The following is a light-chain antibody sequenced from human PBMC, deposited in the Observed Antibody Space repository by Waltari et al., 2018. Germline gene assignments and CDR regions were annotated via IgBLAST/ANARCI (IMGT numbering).Light chain of an antibody. Sequence: QSALTQPASVSGSPGQSITISCAGTSSDIGGYNHVSWYQQHPGKAPKLIIFDVTRWPSGVSHRFSGSKSGNTASLTISGLQAEDEADYYCTSYTSTNTVIFGGGTKVTVL. CDR3: TSYTSTNTVI. V-gene: IGLV2-14*03. CDR1: SSDIGGYNH. CDR2: DVT. J-gene: IGLJ2*01.